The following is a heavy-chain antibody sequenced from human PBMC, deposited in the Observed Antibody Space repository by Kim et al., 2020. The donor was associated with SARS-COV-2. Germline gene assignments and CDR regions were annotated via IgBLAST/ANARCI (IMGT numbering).Heavy chain of an antibody. CDR3: AKPPYSSGWYQGDYFDY. Sequence: GGSLRLSCAASGFTFSSYAMSWVRQAPGKGLEWVSAISGSGGSTYYADSVKGRFTISRDNSKNTLYLQMNSLRAEDTAVYYCAKPPYSSGWYQGDYFDYWGQGTLVTVSS. J-gene: IGHJ4*02. V-gene: IGHV3-23*01. D-gene: IGHD6-19*01. CDR2: ISGSGGST. CDR1: GFTFSSYA.